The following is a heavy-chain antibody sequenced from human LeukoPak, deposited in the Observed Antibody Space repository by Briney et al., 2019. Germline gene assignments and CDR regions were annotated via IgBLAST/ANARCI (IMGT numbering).Heavy chain of an antibody. J-gene: IGHJ5*02. V-gene: IGHV4-39*01. CDR3: ARQIVVVVVAAPGWFDP. CDR1: GGSISSSSYY. Sequence: PSETLSLTCTVSGGSISSSSYYWGWIRQPPGKGLEWIGSIYYSGSTYYNPSLKSRVTTSVDTSKNQFSLKLSSVTAADTAVYYCARQIVVVVVAAPGWFDPWGQGTLVTVSS. D-gene: IGHD2-15*01. CDR2: IYYSGST.